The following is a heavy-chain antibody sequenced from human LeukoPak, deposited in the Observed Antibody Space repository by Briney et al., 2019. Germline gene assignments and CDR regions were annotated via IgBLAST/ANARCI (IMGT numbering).Heavy chain of an antibody. J-gene: IGHJ5*02. D-gene: IGHD2-2*01. V-gene: IGHV4-59*02. Sequence: SETLSLTCTVSGGSVSSYYWSWIRQPAGKGLEWIGYIYYSGSTNYNPSLKSRVTISVDTSKNQFSLKLSSVTAADTAVYYCARDIDCSSTSCYHRWFDPWGQGTLVTVSS. CDR1: GGSVSSYY. CDR2: IYYSGST. CDR3: ARDIDCSSTSCYHRWFDP.